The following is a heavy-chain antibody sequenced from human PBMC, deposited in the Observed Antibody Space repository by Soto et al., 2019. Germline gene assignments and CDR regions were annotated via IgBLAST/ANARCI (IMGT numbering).Heavy chain of an antibody. CDR3: ARDPHEFWTSYWFDP. J-gene: IGHJ5*02. Sequence: ASVKVSCKASGDTFTTYDINWVRQATGHGLELMGWISAYDGKTTYAEKFQGRVTLTTDTSTSTAYMELRSLRSDDTAIYYCARDPHEFWTSYWFDPWGQGTPVTVSS. D-gene: IGHD3-3*01. V-gene: IGHV1-18*01. CDR2: ISAYDGKT. CDR1: GDTFTTYD.